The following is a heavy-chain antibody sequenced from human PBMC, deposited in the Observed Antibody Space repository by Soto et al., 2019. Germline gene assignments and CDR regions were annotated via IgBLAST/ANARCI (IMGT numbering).Heavy chain of an antibody. CDR2: IHYSGST. Sequence: SETLSLTCTVSGGSISSGGYYWSWIRQHPGKRLEWIGCIHYSGSTYYNPSLKSRVTISVDTSKNQFSLRLSSLTAADTAVFFCVRNFYGSGTSEKYFDSWGQGTLVTVSS. J-gene: IGHJ4*02. D-gene: IGHD3-10*01. V-gene: IGHV4-31*03. CDR3: VRNFYGSGTSEKYFDS. CDR1: GGSISSGGYY.